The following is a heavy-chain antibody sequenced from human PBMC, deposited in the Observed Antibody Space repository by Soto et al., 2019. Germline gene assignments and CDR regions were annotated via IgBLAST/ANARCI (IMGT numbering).Heavy chain of an antibody. D-gene: IGHD2-15*01. CDR1: GFTFSSYA. CDR3: VRGRTSHGGSPFDY. CDR2: ISYDGSNK. J-gene: IGHJ4*02. Sequence: QVQLVESGGGVVQPGRSLRLSCAASGFTFSSYAMHWVRQAPGKGLEWVAVISYDGSNKYYADSVKGRFTISRDNSKNTLYLQMNSRRAEDTAVYYCVRGRTSHGGSPFDYWGQGTLVTVSS. V-gene: IGHV3-30-3*01.